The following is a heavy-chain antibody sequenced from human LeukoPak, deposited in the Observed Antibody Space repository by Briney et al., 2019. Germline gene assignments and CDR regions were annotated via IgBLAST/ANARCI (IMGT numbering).Heavy chain of an antibody. CDR3: AKEVYDGFGVLGIDI. CDR1: GFTFSSYG. V-gene: IGHV3-30*02. J-gene: IGHJ3*02. D-gene: IGHD3-10*01. CDR2: IRYDGSTK. Sequence: PGGSLRLSCAASGFTFSSYGMHWVRQAPGKGLEWVAFIRYDGSTKYYSESVKGRFTISRDNSKNTLYLQMNSLRAEDTAVYYCAKEVYDGFGVLGIDIWGQGTMVTVSS.